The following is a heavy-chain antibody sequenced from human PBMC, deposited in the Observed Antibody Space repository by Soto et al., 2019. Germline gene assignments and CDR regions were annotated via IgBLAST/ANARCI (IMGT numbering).Heavy chain of an antibody. D-gene: IGHD1-26*01. CDR3: VSLRVHSRRYYLFVY. CDR2: IYYSGST. J-gene: IGHJ4*02. Sequence: SQILSQACSVAGECISSCRYYYGWIRQPPGKGLEWIGRIYYSGSTPYNPSLKSRVTISVDTSKNQFSLKLSSVTAADTAVYYCVSLRVHSRRYYLFVYWGQRTRVTDPS. V-gene: IGHV4-39*01. CDR1: GECISSCRYY.